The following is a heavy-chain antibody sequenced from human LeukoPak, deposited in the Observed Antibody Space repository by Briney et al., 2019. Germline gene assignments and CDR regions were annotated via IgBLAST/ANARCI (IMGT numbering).Heavy chain of an antibody. CDR1: GYNFISNY. D-gene: IGHD6-19*01. CDR2: INPSGGST. J-gene: IGHJ6*02. CDR3: AREDVVLVDGVRYLYYGLDV. V-gene: IGHV1-46*01. Sequence: ASVKVSCKASGYNFISNYIHWVRQAPGQGLEWMGIINPSGGSTSYAHKFQDRVTMTRDTSTSTVYMELSSLKSEDTGVYYRAREDVVLVDGVRYLYYGLDVWGHGTTVTVSS.